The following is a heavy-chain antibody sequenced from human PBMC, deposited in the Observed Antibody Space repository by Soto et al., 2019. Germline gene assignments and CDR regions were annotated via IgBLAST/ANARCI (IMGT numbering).Heavy chain of an antibody. D-gene: IGHD6-19*01. Sequence: TFDDYAMHWVRQAPGKGLEWVSGISWKSGNIGCADSVKGRLTISRDNAKHSLYLQMNSLRGEDTALYYCAKGLNIAVTGNFDYWGQGTLVTVSS. CDR3: AKGLNIAVTGNFDY. J-gene: IGHJ4*02. CDR1: TFDDYA. CDR2: ISWKSGNI. V-gene: IGHV3-9*01.